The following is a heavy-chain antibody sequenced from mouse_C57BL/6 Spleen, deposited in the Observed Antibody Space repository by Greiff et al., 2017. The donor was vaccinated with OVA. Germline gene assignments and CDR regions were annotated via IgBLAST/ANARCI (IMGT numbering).Heavy chain of an antibody. CDR1: GFSLTSYG. V-gene: IGHV2-2*01. Sequence: QVHVKQSGPGLVQPSQSLSITCTVSGFSLTSYGVHWVRQSPGKGLEWLGVIWSGGSTDYNAAFISRLSISKDNSKSQVFFKMNSLQADDTAIYFCASSLGLYAMDYWGQGTSVTVSS. J-gene: IGHJ4*01. CDR2: IWSGGST. CDR3: ASSLGLYAMDY. D-gene: IGHD4-1*01.